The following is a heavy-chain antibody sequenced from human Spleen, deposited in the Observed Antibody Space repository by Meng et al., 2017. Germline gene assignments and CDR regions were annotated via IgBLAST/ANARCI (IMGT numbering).Heavy chain of an antibody. Sequence: QVQLVQSGAEVKKPGASVKVSCKASGYSFTSYGISWVRQAPGQGLEWMGWIAGYNGNTNFAQNLQGRLSMTTDTSTKTAYMELRSLRSDDTAVYYCAREEVGATDFDYWGQGTLVTVSS. J-gene: IGHJ4*02. CDR2: IAGYNGNT. V-gene: IGHV1-18*01. D-gene: IGHD1-26*01. CDR3: AREEVGATDFDY. CDR1: GYSFTSYG.